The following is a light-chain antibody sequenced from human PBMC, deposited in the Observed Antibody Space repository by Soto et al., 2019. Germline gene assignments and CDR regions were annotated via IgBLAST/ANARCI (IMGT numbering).Light chain of an antibody. Sequence: EILMTQSPATLSVSPGERATLSCRASQSVSHNLAWYQQKPGQAPRLLFYGASIRAIGIPARFSGSGSGTEVTLPIGSLKSEDFATYYCQQSNNWPDTFGQGTKLELK. CDR2: GAS. J-gene: IGKJ2*01. CDR1: QSVSHN. V-gene: IGKV3-15*01. CDR3: QQSNNWPDT.